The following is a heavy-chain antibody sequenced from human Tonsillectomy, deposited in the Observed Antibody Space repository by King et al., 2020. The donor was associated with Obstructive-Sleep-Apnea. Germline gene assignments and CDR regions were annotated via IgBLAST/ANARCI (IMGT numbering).Heavy chain of an antibody. V-gene: IGHV3-43D*03. J-gene: IGHJ4*02. CDR2: ISWDGGST. Sequence: VQLVESGGVVVQPGGSLRLSCAASGFTFDDYAMHWVRQAPGKGLEWVSLISWDGGSTYYADSVKGRFTISRDNSKNSLYLQMNSLRAEDTALYYCAKSIWEGYSSGWYVRSGTYYFDYWGQGTLVTVSS. CDR1: GFTFDDYA. CDR3: AKSIWEGYSSGWYVRSGTYYFDY. D-gene: IGHD6-19*01.